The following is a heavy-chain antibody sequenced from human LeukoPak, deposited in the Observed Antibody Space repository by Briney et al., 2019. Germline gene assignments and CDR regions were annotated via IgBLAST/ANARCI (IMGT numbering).Heavy chain of an antibody. D-gene: IGHD2-8*01. V-gene: IGHV3-49*04. CDR2: IRSKAYGGTT. Sequence: SLRLSCTASGFTFCDYAMTWVRQAPAKGLECVGFIRSKAYGGTTEYAASVKGRFTISIDDSNRIAYLQMNSLKPEDTAVYYCTRAYADYDYYGMDVWGQGTTVTVSS. CDR3: TRAYADYDYYGMDV. CDR1: GFTFCDYA. J-gene: IGHJ6*02.